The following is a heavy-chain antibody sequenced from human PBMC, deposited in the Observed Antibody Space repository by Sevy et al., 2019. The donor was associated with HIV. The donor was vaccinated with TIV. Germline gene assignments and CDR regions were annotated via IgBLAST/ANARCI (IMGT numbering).Heavy chain of an antibody. Sequence: GGSLRLSCAASGFTVNSDYMSWVRQAPGKGLEWVSVVYSGGTTYYADSVKGRFTISRDNSKNILYLQMNSLRAEDTAVYYCARHISFGELGSWFDPCGQGTLVTVSS. D-gene: IGHD3-10*01. CDR1: GFTVNSDY. V-gene: IGHV3-53*01. CDR2: VYSGGTT. CDR3: ARHISFGELGSWFDP. J-gene: IGHJ5*02.